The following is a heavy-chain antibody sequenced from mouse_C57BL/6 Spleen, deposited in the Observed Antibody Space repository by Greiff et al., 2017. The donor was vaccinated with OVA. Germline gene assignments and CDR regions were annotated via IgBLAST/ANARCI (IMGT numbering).Heavy chain of an antibody. D-gene: IGHD1-1*01. CDR3: ARHYGSSYWYFDV. J-gene: IGHJ1*03. CDR2: IYPGSGNT. CDR1: GYSFTSYY. Sequence: VQLQQSGPELVKPGASVKISCKASGYSFTSYYIHWVKQRPGQGLEWIGWIYPGSGNTKYNEKFKGKATLTADTSSSTAYMQLSSLTSEDSAVYYCARHYGSSYWYFDVWGTGTTVTVSS. V-gene: IGHV1-66*01.